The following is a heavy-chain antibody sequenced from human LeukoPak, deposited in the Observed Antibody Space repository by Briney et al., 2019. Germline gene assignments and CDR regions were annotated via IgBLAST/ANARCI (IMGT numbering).Heavy chain of an antibody. D-gene: IGHD1-1*01. V-gene: IGHV3-48*02. J-gene: IGHJ5*01. CDR3: ARDCRLNCARQPGFDS. CDR2: ISSSGSTI. CDR1: GFTVSSTY. Sequence: GGSLRLSCAASGFTVSSTYMSWVRQAPGKGLEWVSYISSSGSTIYYADSVKGRLTISRDNAKNSLYLQLSSLRDEDTAVYYCARDCRLNCARQPGFDSWGQGTLVTVSS.